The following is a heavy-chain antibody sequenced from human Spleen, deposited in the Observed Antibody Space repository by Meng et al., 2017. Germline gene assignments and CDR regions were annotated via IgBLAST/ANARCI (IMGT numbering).Heavy chain of an antibody. D-gene: IGHD3-3*01. CDR1: GGSLSGYY. V-gene: IGHV4-34*10. Sequence: QLQLQESGPGLVKPSETLSLTCTVFGGSLSGYYCNWFRQPPGKGLEWIGGSDHFGNTIYNPSLKGRLTISVDTSKNQISLRLTSVIAADTAVYYCVYFWSGYFTSGQGTLVTVSS. CDR2: SDHFGNT. J-gene: IGHJ5*02. CDR3: VYFWSGYFT.